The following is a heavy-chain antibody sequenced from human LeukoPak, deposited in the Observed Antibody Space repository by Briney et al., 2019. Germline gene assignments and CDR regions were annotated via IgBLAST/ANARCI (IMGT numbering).Heavy chain of an antibody. Sequence: GGSLRLSCAASGFTFDDYAMHWVRQAPGKGLEWVSLISWDGGSTYYADSVKGRFTISRDNARNSLYLQMNSLRAEDTAVYYCARAGLRTVTTCETDYWGQGTLVTVSS. CDR1: GFTFDDYA. CDR3: ARAGLRTVTTCETDY. J-gene: IGHJ4*02. D-gene: IGHD4-17*01. V-gene: IGHV3-43D*03. CDR2: ISWDGGST.